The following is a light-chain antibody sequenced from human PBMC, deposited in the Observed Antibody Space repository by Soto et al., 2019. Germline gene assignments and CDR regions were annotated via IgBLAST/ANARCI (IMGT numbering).Light chain of an antibody. CDR2: EVY. J-gene: IGLJ2*01. V-gene: IGLV2-14*01. CDR1: SSDIGTCNF. CDR3: SSCTGSSTLI. Sequence: QSALTQPASVSGSHGQSITISCTGSSSDIGTCNFVSWYQQHPGKAPKLIIFEVYSRPSGVSDRFSGSKSGNTASLTISGLQAEDEADYYCSSCTGSSTLIFGGGTKITVL.